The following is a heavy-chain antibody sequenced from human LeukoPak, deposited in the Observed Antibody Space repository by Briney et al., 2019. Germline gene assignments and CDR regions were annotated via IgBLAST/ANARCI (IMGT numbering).Heavy chain of an antibody. CDR1: GYIFTDYY. CDR3: ARPNGAWGAFDI. J-gene: IGHJ3*02. Sequence: ASVKVSCKASGYIFTDYYMHWVRQAPGQELVWMGRINPNSGGTNYAQKFQGRVTMTRDTSISTAYTELSSLRSDDTAVYYCARPNGAWGAFDIWGQGTMVTVSS. CDR2: INPNSGGT. V-gene: IGHV1/OR15-1*01. D-gene: IGHD4/OR15-4a*01.